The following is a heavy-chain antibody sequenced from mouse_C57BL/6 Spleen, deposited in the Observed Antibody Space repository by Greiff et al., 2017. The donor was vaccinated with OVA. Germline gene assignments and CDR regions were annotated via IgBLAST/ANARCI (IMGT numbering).Heavy chain of an antibody. CDR2: IYPGDGDT. J-gene: IGHJ1*03. D-gene: IGHD2-12*01. Sequence: QVQLQQSGPELVKPGASVKISCKASGYAFSSSWMNWVKQRPGTGLEWIGRIYPGDGDTNYNGKFKGKATLTADKSSSTAYMQLSSLTSEDSAVYFCARSQLGYWYFDVWGTGTTVTVSS. CDR1: GYAFSSSW. V-gene: IGHV1-82*01. CDR3: ARSQLGYWYFDV.